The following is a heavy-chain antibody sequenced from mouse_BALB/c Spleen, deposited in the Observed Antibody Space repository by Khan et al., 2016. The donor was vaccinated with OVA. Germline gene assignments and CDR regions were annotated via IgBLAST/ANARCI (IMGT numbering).Heavy chain of an antibody. V-gene: IGHV3-8*02. Sequence: EVKLEESGPSLVKPSQTLSLTCSVTGDSITSGYWNWIRKFPGNKLEYMGYIIYTGYTYYNPSLKSRISITRHTSKNQYYLQLNSVTDEDTATYYWARSTYRYAFGYWGQGTLVTVSA. J-gene: IGHJ3*01. CDR3: ARSTYRYAFGY. D-gene: IGHD2-14*01. CDR2: IIYTGYT. CDR1: GDSITSGY.